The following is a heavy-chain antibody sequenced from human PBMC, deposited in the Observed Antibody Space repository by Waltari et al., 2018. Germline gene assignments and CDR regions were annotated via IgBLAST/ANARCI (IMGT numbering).Heavy chain of an antibody. CDR2: IIPIFGTA. CDR1: GGTFSSYA. J-gene: IGHJ4*02. V-gene: IGHV1-69*12. Sequence: QVQLVQSGAEVKKPGSSVKVSCKASGGTFSSYAISWVRQAPGQGLEWMGGIIPIFGTANYAQKVQGIVTITADESTSTAYMELSSLRSEDTAVYYCASAYYYDSSGYGSSDYWGQGTLVTVSS. CDR3: ASAYYYDSSGYGSSDY. D-gene: IGHD3-22*01.